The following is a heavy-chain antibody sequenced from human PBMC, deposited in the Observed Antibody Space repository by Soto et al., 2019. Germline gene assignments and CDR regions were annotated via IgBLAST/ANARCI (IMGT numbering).Heavy chain of an antibody. V-gene: IGHV3-23*01. CDR3: AKDPRELRYSSGWCLDY. D-gene: IGHD6-19*01. J-gene: IGHJ4*02. Sequence: PGGSLRLSCAASGFTFSSYAMSWVRQAPGKGLEWVSAISGSGGSTYYADSVKGRFTISRDNSKNTLYLQMNSLRAEDTAVYYSAKDPRELRYSSGWCLDYRGQGTLVTVSS. CDR2: ISGSGGST. CDR1: GFTFSSYA.